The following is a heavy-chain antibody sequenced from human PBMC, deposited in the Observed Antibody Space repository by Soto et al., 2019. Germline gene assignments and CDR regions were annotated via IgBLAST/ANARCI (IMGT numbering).Heavy chain of an antibody. CDR3: ARQPYSYYSIDV. V-gene: IGHV4-4*02. CDR2: IHHSGST. CDR1: GVSISSTNW. Sequence: QVQLQESGPGLVKPSGTLSLTCAVSGVSISSTNWWSWVRQPPGKGLEWIGEIHHSGSTNYSPSLKSRVNISVDKSKNQFTLNLNSVTTADTAVYYCARQPYSYYSIDVWGQGTTVTVSS. J-gene: IGHJ6*02.